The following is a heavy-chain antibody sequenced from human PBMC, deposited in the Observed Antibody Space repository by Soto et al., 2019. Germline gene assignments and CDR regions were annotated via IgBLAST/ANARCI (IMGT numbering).Heavy chain of an antibody. CDR2: HYSGGST. CDR3: ARHRHPRGTVGATSPLDP. D-gene: IGHD1-26*01. CDR1: GFSVSSNY. Sequence: PVGSLRLSSAISGFSVSSNYLSWVRQAPGKGLGWVSVHYSGGSTYYADSVQGRFTISRDKSNNPLYLQVRRVRAEETAVYFCARHRHPRGTVGATSPLDPWGQGTQVTVSS. V-gene: IGHV3-53*01. J-gene: IGHJ5*02.